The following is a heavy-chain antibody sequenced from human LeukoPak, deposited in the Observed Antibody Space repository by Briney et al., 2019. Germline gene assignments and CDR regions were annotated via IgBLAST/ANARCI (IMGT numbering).Heavy chain of an antibody. CDR3: ARGLVVVVPAASDYWFDP. J-gene: IGHJ5*02. D-gene: IGHD2-2*01. Sequence: TGGSLRLSCAASGFTFSSYSMNWVRQAPGKGLEWVSSISSSSTYIYYADSVKGRFTISRDNAKNSLYLQMNSLRAEDTAVYYCARGLVVVVPAASDYWFDPWGQGTLVTVSS. CDR1: GFTFSSYS. CDR2: ISSSSTYI. V-gene: IGHV3-21*01.